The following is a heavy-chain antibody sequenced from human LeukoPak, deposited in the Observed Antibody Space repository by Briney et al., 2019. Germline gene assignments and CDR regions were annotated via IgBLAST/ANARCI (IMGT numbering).Heavy chain of an antibody. D-gene: IGHD2-15*01. Sequence: GGSLRLSCAASGFIFSNYGMNWVRQAPGKGLEWVSAISGSGGSTYYADSVKGRFTISRDNSKNTLYLQMNSLRAEDTAVYYCAKLEGGPFDYWGQGTLVTVSS. CDR3: AKLEGGPFDY. V-gene: IGHV3-23*01. CDR1: GFIFSNYG. CDR2: ISGSGGST. J-gene: IGHJ4*02.